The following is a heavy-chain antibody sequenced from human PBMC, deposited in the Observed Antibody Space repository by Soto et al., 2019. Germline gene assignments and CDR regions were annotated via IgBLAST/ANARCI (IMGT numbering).Heavy chain of an antibody. CDR1: GFIFSNYA. J-gene: IGHJ4*02. CDR3: AKGSQYEMLTAYHAFDF. CDR2: ISGGGGGT. V-gene: IGHV3-23*01. D-gene: IGHD3-9*01. Sequence: EVQLLESGGGLVQPGGSLRLSCSASGFIFSNYAMSWIRQAPGKGLEWVSSISGGGGGTHYADSVKGRFTISRDNSKSTLHLQINRLRTEDTAVYYCAKGSQYEMLTAYHAFDFWGQGTLVTVSS.